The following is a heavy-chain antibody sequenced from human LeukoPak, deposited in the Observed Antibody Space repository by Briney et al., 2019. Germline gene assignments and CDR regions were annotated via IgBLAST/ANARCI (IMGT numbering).Heavy chain of an antibody. CDR3: ATTSDSSSFPFDY. D-gene: IGHD6-6*01. CDR1: GYTLTELS. V-gene: IGHV1-24*01. Sequence: GASVKVSCKVPGYTLTELSMHWVRQAPGKGLEWMGGFDPEDGETIYAQKFQGRVTMTEDTSTDTAYMELSSLRSEDTAVYYCATTSDSSSFPFDYWGQGTLVTVSS. J-gene: IGHJ4*02. CDR2: FDPEDGET.